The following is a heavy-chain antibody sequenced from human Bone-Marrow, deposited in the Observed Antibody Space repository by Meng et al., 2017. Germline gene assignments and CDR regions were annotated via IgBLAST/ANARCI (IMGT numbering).Heavy chain of an antibody. CDR2: ISYDGSNK. Sequence: GESLKISCAASGFTFSSYAMHWVRQAPGKGLEWVAVISYDGSNKYYADSVKGRFTISRDNSKNTLYLQMNSLRAEDTAVYYCARDVWQQLVNWGQGTLVTVSS. CDR1: GFTFSSYA. CDR3: ARDVWQQLVN. V-gene: IGHV3-30*04. J-gene: IGHJ4*02. D-gene: IGHD6-13*01.